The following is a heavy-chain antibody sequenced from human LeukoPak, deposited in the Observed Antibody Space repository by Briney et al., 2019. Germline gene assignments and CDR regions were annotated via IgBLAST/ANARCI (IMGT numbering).Heavy chain of an antibody. J-gene: IGHJ4*02. V-gene: IGHV4-4*07. D-gene: IGHD3-22*01. Sequence: SETLSLTCTVSGGSISSYYWSWIRQPAGKGLEWIGRIYTSGSTNYNPSLKSRVTMSVDTSKNQFSLKLISVTAADTAVYYCARDEYYYDSSGYYYSDYWGQGTLVTVSS. CDR2: IYTSGST. CDR3: ARDEYYYDSSGYYYSDY. CDR1: GGSISSYY.